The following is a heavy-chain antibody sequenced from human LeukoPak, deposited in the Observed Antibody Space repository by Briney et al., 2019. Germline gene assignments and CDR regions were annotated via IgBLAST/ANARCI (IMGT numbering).Heavy chain of an antibody. D-gene: IGHD2-15*01. CDR1: GFTVSSNY. V-gene: IGHV3-66*01. J-gene: IGHJ6*02. CDR2: IYSGGST. CDR3: GGCYYYYYGMDV. Sequence: PRGSLRLSCAASGFTVSSNYMSWVRQAPGKGLEWVSVIYSGGSTYYADSVKGRFTISRDNSKNTLYLQMNSLRAEDTAVYYCGGCYYYYYGMDVWGQGTTVTVSS.